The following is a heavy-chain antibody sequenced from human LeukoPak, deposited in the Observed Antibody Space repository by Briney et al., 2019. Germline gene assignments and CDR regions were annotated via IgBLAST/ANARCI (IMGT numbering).Heavy chain of an antibody. CDR3: AANTYYYDSSGYYWGNWFDP. J-gene: IGHJ5*02. CDR1: GGTFSSYA. CDR2: IIPIFGTA. V-gene: IGHV1-69*05. Sequence: SVTVSCKASGGTFSSYAISWVRQAPGQGLEWMGGIIPIFGTANYARKFQGRVTITTDESTSTAYMELSSLRSEDTAVYYCAANTYYYDSSGYYWGNWFDPWGQGTLVTVSS. D-gene: IGHD3-22*01.